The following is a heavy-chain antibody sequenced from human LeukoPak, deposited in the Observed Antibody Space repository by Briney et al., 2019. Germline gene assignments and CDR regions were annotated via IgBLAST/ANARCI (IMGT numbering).Heavy chain of an antibody. Sequence: GGSLRLSCAASGFTFSSYEMNWVRQAPGKGLEWVSYISSSGSTIYYADSVKGRFTISRDNAKNSLYLQMDSLRAEDTALYYCAKDNDPYYCYYMDVWGKGTTVTISS. CDR1: GFTFSSYE. D-gene: IGHD1-1*01. J-gene: IGHJ6*03. V-gene: IGHV3-48*03. CDR2: ISSSGSTI. CDR3: AKDNDPYYCYYMDV.